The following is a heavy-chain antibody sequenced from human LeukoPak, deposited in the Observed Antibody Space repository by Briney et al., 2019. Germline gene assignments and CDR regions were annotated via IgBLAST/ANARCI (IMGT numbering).Heavy chain of an antibody. CDR3: ARDPSSVTLYFFDY. J-gene: IGHJ4*02. CDR2: IDANNGDT. CDR1: GYTFRGNY. Sequence: ASVKISCKASGYTFRGNYIHWLRQAPGQGLEGMGWIDANNGDTKSAQKFQGRVTMSRDTSISTAYMDLSSLRPDDAAVYYCARDPSSVTLYFFDYWGQGTLVTVSS. V-gene: IGHV1-2*02. D-gene: IGHD4-11*01.